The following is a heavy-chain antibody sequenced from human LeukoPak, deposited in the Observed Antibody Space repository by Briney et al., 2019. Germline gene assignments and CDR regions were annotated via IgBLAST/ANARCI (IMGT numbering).Heavy chain of an antibody. Sequence: SETLSLTCTVSGGSISSSSYYWGWIRQPPGKGLEWIGSIYYSGSTYYNPSLKSRVTISVDTSKNQFSLKLSSVTAADAAVFYCARHGARYSGYDYYFDYWGQGTLVTVSS. J-gene: IGHJ4*02. CDR1: GGSISSSSYY. CDR2: IYYSGST. D-gene: IGHD5-12*01. V-gene: IGHV4-39*01. CDR3: ARHGARYSGYDYYFDY.